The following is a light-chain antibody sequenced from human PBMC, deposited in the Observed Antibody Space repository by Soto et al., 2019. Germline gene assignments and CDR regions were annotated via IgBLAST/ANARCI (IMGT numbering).Light chain of an antibody. J-gene: IGKJ1*01. CDR1: QSVSSN. Sequence: EIVMTQSPATLSVSPGERATLSCRASQSVSSNLAWYQQKPGQAPRLLIYGASTRATGIPARFSGSGSGTEFTLPISSLQSEDFVVYYCQQYNKWSPTFGQGTKVDIK. CDR2: GAS. V-gene: IGKV3-15*01. CDR3: QQYNKWSPT.